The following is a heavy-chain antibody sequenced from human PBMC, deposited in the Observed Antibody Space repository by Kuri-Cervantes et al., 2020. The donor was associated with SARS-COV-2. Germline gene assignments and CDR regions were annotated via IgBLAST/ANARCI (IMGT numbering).Heavy chain of an antibody. CDR2: ISGSGGSI. V-gene: IGHV3-23*01. CDR1: GFTFSSYT. Sequence: GESLKISCAASGFTFSSYTMSWVRQAPGKGLEWVSAISGSGGSIYYADSVKGRFTISRDNAKNSLYLQMNSLRAEDTAVYYCARDERYCSGGSCYSEAGNWFDPWGQGTLVTVSS. D-gene: IGHD2-15*01. J-gene: IGHJ5*02. CDR3: ARDERYCSGGSCYSEAGNWFDP.